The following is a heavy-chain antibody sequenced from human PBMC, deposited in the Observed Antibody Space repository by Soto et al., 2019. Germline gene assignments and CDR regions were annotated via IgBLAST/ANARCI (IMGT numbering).Heavy chain of an antibody. CDR3: AMVDVYVTPSPQDV. Sequence: QVQLVQSGAEVKNPGASVKVSCKASGYTFTRYGIGWARQAPGQALEWMGWINTYNGNTNYAQNVQGRVTLTTDTSTSTAYMELRSLRSNATAIYYCAMVDVYVTPSPQDVWGQGTTVIVSS. CDR2: INTYNGNT. V-gene: IGHV1-18*01. J-gene: IGHJ6*02. D-gene: IGHD3-16*01. CDR1: GYTFTRYG.